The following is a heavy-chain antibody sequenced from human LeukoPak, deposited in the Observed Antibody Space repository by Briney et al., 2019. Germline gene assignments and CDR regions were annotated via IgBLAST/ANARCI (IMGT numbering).Heavy chain of an antibody. CDR1: GYTFTSYY. D-gene: IGHD3-10*01. CDR2: INPSGGST. V-gene: IGHV1-46*01. Sequence: GASVKVSCKASGYTFTSYYMHWVRQAPGQGLEWMGIINPSGGSTSYAQKFQGRVTMTRDTSISTAYMELSRLRSDDTAVYYCARGGARLYYSVGTTTNDYWGQGTLVTVSS. J-gene: IGHJ4*02. CDR3: ARGGARLYYSVGTTTNDY.